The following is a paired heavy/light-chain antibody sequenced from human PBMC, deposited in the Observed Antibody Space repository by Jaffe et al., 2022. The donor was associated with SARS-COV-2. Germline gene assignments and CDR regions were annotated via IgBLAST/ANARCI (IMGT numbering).Light chain of an antibody. V-gene: IGLV3-25*03. CDR1: ALPKQF. CDR3: QSLDNSGLL. CDR2: QDT. J-gene: IGLJ2*01. Sequence: SFELTQPPSVSVSPGQTARITCSGDALPKQFVYWYQQKPGQAPVLVMYQDTERPSGIPERFSGSSSGTTVTLSISGVQAEDEADYYCQSLDNSGLLFAGGTKLIVL.
Heavy chain of an antibody. CDR3: TTVGVTEGEDY. Sequence: EVQLVESGGGLVQPGRSLRLSCRTSGITFANHALTWVRQGPGKGLEWVGFIKGRVHNGTTQYAASVQGRFTISRDDSRSIAYLQMNNLRTGDTGVYYCTTVGVTEGEDYWGQGTQVTVSS. CDR2: IKGRVHNGTT. CDR1: GITFANHA. J-gene: IGHJ4*02. V-gene: IGHV3-49*04. D-gene: IGHD1-26*01.